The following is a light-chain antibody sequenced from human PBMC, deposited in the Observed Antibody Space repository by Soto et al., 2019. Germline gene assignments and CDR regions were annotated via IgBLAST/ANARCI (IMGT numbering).Light chain of an antibody. J-gene: IGKJ2*01. Sequence: EIVMTQSPASLSVSPWARATLSCRASQSVSSNLAWYQQKPGQAPRLLIYGASTRATGVPDRFSGSGSGTDFSLTISRVEPEDFAVYYCQQYGRSPVTFGQGTKVDIK. CDR1: QSVSSN. CDR2: GAS. V-gene: IGKV3-20*01. CDR3: QQYGRSPVT.